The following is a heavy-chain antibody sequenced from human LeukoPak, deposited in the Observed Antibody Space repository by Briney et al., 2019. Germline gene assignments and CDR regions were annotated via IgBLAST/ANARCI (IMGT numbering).Heavy chain of an antibody. D-gene: IGHD4-17*01. CDR2: ISGSGGSI. J-gene: IGHJ4*02. CDR1: GFTFSSYA. Sequence: GGSLRLSCAASGFTFSSYAMSWVRQAPGKGLEWVSAISGSGGSIYYADSVKGRFTISRDNSKNSLYLQMNSLKAEDTAVYYCARTQTMTTVTAYDYWGQGTLVTVSS. V-gene: IGHV3-23*01. CDR3: ARTQTMTTVTAYDY.